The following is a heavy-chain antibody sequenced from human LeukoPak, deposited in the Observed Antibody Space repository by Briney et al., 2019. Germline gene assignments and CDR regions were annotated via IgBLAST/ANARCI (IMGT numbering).Heavy chain of an antibody. Sequence: GGSLRLSCAASGFTFSSYSMNWVRQAPGKGLEWVSSISSSSSYIYYADSVKGRFTISRDNAKNSLYLQMNSLRAEDTAVYYCARGGSYYYYMDVWGKGTTVTVSS. V-gene: IGHV3-21*01. CDR2: ISSSSSYI. CDR3: ARGGSYYYYMDV. D-gene: IGHD2-15*01. J-gene: IGHJ6*03. CDR1: GFTFSSYS.